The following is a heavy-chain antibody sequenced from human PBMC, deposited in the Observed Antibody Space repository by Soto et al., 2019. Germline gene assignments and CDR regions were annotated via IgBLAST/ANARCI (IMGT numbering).Heavy chain of an antibody. D-gene: IGHD3-16*01. Sequence: EVQLVESGGGSIQPGGSLRLSCVASGFTFSSYGMHWVRQAPGKGLVWVSGIKSDGSGTYYADSVEGRLTISRDNAKNTLYLQMHSLRAEYTAVYYWARGDGDRIAGNCYLARHWGQGTLVTVSS. CDR1: GFTFSSYG. V-gene: IGHV3-74*01. J-gene: IGHJ4*02. CDR2: IKSDGSGT. CDR3: ARGDGDRIAGNCYLARH.